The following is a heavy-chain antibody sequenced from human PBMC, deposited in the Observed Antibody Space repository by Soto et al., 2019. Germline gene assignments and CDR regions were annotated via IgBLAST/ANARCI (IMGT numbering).Heavy chain of an antibody. CDR2: INQDGSKK. CDR3: GRAVGGRDAF. Sequence: EVQLVESGGGLVQPGGSLRLSCVGSGFTLSTYWMSWVRQAPGKGLEWVANINQDGSKKYYVDSVKGRFSISRDNAKNSLYLQMNRLRAADTAVYYCGRAVGGRDAFWGQGTLVTVSS. CDR1: GFTLSTYW. J-gene: IGHJ4*02. D-gene: IGHD3-16*01. V-gene: IGHV3-7*04.